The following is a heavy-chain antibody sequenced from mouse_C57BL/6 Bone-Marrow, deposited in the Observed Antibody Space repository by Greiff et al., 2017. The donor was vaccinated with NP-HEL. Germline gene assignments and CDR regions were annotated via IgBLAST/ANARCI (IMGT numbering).Heavy chain of an antibody. CDR1: GYSITSGYY. CDR3: AREGTTVVADAMDY. D-gene: IGHD1-1*01. V-gene: IGHV3-6*01. Sequence: EVKLLESGPGLVKPSQSLSLTCSVTGYSITSGYYWNWIRQFPGNKLEWMGYISYDGSNNYNPSLKNRISITRDTSKNQFFLKLNSVTTEDTATYYCAREGTTVVADAMDYWGQGTSVTVSS. J-gene: IGHJ4*01. CDR2: ISYDGSN.